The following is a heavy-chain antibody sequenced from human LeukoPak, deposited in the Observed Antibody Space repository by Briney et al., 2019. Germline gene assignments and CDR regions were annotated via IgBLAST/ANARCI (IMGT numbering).Heavy chain of an antibody. Sequence: SGGSLRLSCAASGFTLSSSAMSWVRQAPGKGLEWVSSISSVGGNTYYADSVKGRFTISRDNSKSTLSLQMNSLRAEDTAVYYCAKDRPCTTCSPSDYWGQGTLVTVSS. CDR2: ISSVGGNT. CDR3: AKDRPCTTCSPSDY. D-gene: IGHD2-2*01. V-gene: IGHV3-23*01. CDR1: GFTLSSSA. J-gene: IGHJ4*02.